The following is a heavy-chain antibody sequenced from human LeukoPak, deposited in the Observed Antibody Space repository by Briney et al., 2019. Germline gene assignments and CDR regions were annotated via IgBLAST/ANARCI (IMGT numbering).Heavy chain of an antibody. CDR2: INQDGSEK. J-gene: IGHJ4*02. V-gene: IGHV3-7*01. Sequence: PGGSLRLSCAASGFTLSTHWMNWVRQAPGRGLEWVANINQDGSEKYYVDSLKGRLTISRDNAKNSLYLQMNSLRAEDTAVYYCAIRASFWQQLVDWGQGTLVTVSS. D-gene: IGHD6-13*01. CDR1: GFTLSTHW. CDR3: AIRASFWQQLVD.